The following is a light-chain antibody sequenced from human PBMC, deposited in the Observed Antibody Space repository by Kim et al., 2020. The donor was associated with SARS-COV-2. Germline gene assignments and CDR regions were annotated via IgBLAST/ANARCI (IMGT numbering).Light chain of an antibody. CDR2: DVS. Sequence: SALTQPASVSGSPGQSITISCTGTSSDVGVYKYVSWYQQHPGKAPKLMIYDVSKRPSGVSNRFSGSKSGNTASLTISGLQAEDEADYYCSSYTINSTWVFGGGTKLTVL. V-gene: IGLV2-14*01. CDR1: SSDVGVYKY. CDR3: SSYTINSTWV. J-gene: IGLJ3*02.